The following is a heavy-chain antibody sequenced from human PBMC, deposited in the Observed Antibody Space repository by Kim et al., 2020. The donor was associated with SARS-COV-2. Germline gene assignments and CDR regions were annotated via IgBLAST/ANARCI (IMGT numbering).Heavy chain of an antibody. CDR2: IYSAGNT. D-gene: IGHD1-20*01. CDR1: GFTVSSNY. CDR3: ARDSIIERAFPSYVYYGMDV. Sequence: GGSLRLSCAASGFTVSSNYMSWVRQAPGKGLEWVSVIYSAGNTYYADSVKGRFTISRDNSKNTLYLQMNSLRAEDTAVYYCARDSIIERAFPSYVYYGMDVWRQGTTVPVSS. V-gene: IGHV3-66*01. J-gene: IGHJ6*02.